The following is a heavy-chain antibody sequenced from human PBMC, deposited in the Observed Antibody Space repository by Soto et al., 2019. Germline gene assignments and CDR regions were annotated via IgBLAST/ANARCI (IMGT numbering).Heavy chain of an antibody. Sequence: QMQLQESGPGLVKPSETLSLTCTVSGGSISSYFWSWIRQPPGKGLEWIGYIYYSGSTNYNPSLKSRVTISVDTSKNQFSLKLSSVTAADTAVYYCARDELGGSGAFDIWGQGTMVTVSS. CDR2: IYYSGST. J-gene: IGHJ3*02. V-gene: IGHV4-59*01. CDR3: ARDELGGSGAFDI. CDR1: GGSISSYF. D-gene: IGHD2-15*01.